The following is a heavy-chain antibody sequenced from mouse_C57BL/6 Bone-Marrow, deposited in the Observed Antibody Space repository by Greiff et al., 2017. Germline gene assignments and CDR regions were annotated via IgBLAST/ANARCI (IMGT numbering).Heavy chain of an antibody. J-gene: IGHJ2*01. D-gene: IGHD1-1*01. CDR2: ILPGSGST. Sequence: QVQLQQSGAELMKPGASVKLSCKATGYTFNGYWIEWVKQRPGHGLEWIGDILPGSGSTNYKAKFKGKATFTADTASNTAYIQLSSLTTEDSAIYDCAREVTVVDYLDYWGQGTTLTVSS. CDR3: AREVTVVDYLDY. CDR1: GYTFNGYW. V-gene: IGHV1-9*01.